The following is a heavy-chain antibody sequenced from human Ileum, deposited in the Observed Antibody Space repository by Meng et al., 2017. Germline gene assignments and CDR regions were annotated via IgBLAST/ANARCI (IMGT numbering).Heavy chain of an antibody. D-gene: IGHD3-22*01. Sequence: GHLEESGPGLVRPSETLSLTCTISGGSCNTCSYYWSWIRQPPGKGLEWIGYMYFSGSTKYNASLKSRVSISVDTSKKQFSLNLASVTAADTAVYYCARGHYDKYFDSWGQGTLVTVSS. CDR1: GGSCNTCSYY. CDR3: ARGHYDKYFDS. V-gene: IGHV4-61*01. CDR2: MYFSGST. J-gene: IGHJ4*02.